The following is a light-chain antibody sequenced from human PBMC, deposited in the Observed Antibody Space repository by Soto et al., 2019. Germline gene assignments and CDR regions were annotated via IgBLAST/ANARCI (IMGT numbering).Light chain of an antibody. V-gene: IGKV3-15*01. J-gene: IGKJ5*01. CDR3: QQYNNWPPIT. CDR1: QSVTSN. CDR2: GAS. Sequence: GDRATLSCRASQSVTSNLAWYQQKPGQAPRLLIYGASTRATGIPARFSGSGSGTEFTLTISSLQSEDFAVYFCQQYNNWPPITFGQGTRLEI.